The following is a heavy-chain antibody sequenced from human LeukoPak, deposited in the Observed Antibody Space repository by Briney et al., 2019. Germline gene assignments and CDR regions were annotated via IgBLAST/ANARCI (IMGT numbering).Heavy chain of an antibody. CDR3: ARQDGGYSGCDLHNFDY. D-gene: IGHD5-12*01. CDR2: IYYSGST. Sequence: SETLSLTCTVSGGSISSSSHYWGWIRQPPEKGLEWIGSIYYSGSTFYNPSLKSRVTISVDTSKNLFSLKLSSVTAADTAVYFCARQDGGYSGCDLHNFDYWGQGTLVTVSS. CDR1: GGSISSSSHY. J-gene: IGHJ4*02. V-gene: IGHV4-39*01.